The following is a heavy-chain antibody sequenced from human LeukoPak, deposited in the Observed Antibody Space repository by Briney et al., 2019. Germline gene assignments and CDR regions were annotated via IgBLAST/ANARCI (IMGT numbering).Heavy chain of an antibody. CDR3: VKVPLDDILTGYWVYFDY. J-gene: IGHJ4*02. CDR1: GFTFSSYS. D-gene: IGHD3-9*01. Sequence: GGSLRLSCSASGFTFSSYSMHWVRQAPGKGLEYVSAISSNGGSTYYAASVKGRFTISRDNSKNTLYLQMCSLRAEDTAVYYCVKVPLDDILTGYWVYFDYWGQGTLVTVSS. V-gene: IGHV3-64D*06. CDR2: ISSNGGST.